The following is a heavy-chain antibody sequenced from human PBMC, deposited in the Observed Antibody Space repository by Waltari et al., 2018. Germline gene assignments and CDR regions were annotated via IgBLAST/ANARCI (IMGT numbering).Heavy chain of an antibody. V-gene: IGHV3-23*04. CDR3: AKDQVYSSSPYYFDY. CDR2: ISGRCGST. D-gene: IGHD6-13*01. J-gene: IGHJ4*02. Sequence: VQLVESGGGVVQPGRSLRLSCVASGFTFSSYAMSGVRQGPGKGLEWVSGISGRCGSTYYADSVKGRFTISRDNSKNTLYLQMNSLRAEDTAVYYCAKDQVYSSSPYYFDYWGQGTLVTVSS. CDR1: GFTFSSYA.